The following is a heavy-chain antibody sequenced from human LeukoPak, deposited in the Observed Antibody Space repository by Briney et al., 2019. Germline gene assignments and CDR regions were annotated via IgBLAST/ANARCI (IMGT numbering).Heavy chain of an antibody. D-gene: IGHD3-10*01. V-gene: IGHV3-20*04. CDR1: GFTFNDYG. Sequence: PGGSLRLSCAASGFTFNDYGMSWVRQAPGKGLEWVSGINWNGGSTGYADSVKGRFTISRDNAKNSLYLQMNSLRAEDTALYYCARVNEDPYMVRGVIINPRWFDPRGQGTLVTVSS. J-gene: IGHJ5*02. CDR3: ARVNEDPYMVRGVIINPRWFDP. CDR2: INWNGGST.